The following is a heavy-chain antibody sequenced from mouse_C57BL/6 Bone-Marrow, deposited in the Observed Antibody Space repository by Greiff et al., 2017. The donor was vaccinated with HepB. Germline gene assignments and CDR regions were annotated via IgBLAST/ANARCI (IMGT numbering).Heavy chain of an antibody. D-gene: IGHD1-1*01. CDR3: TTCTTTVVDAADGDY. V-gene: IGHV14-4*01. J-gene: IGHJ4*01. CDR1: GFNIKDYY. Sequence: EVQLQESGAELVRPGASVKLSCTASGFNIKDYYMHWVKQRPEQGLEWIGWIDPENGDTEYASKFQGKATITADTSSNTAYLQLSSLTSEDTAVYYCTTCTTTVVDAADGDYWGQGTSVTVSS. CDR2: IDPENGDT.